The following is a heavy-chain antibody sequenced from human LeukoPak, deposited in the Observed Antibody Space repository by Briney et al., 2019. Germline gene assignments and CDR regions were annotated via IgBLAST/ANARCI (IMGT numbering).Heavy chain of an antibody. Sequence: PGGSLRLSCAASGFAFSSYNMNWVRQAPGKGLEWISYIGSSGSPTHYADSVKGRFTISRDNVKNSLYLQMNSLRAEDTAVYYCARDGSGYSSGWGQGTLVTVSS. CDR3: ARDGSGYSSG. J-gene: IGHJ4*02. CDR2: IGSSGSPT. CDR1: GFAFSSYN. D-gene: IGHD6-19*01. V-gene: IGHV3-48*04.